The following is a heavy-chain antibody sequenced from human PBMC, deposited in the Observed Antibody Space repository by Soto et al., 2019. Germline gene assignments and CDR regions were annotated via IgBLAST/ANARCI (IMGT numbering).Heavy chain of an antibody. Sequence: PGGSLRLSCAASGFTFSSYGMHWVRQAPGKGLEWVAVISYDGSNKYYADSVKGRFTISRDNSKNTLYLQMNSLRAEDTAVYYCARDKFGRGYSYGPDYWGQGTLVTVSS. J-gene: IGHJ4*02. V-gene: IGHV3-30*03. CDR1: GFTFSSYG. D-gene: IGHD5-18*01. CDR2: ISYDGSNK. CDR3: ARDKFGRGYSYGPDY.